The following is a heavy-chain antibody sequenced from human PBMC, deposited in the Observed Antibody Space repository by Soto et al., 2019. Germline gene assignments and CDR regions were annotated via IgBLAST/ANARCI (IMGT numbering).Heavy chain of an antibody. J-gene: IGHJ5*02. D-gene: IGHD6-19*01. V-gene: IGHV3-7*03. CDR3: ARDSAAGTWWFDP. CDR1: GFTFSSYW. Sequence: GGSLRLSCAASGFTFSSYWMSWVRQAPGKGLEWVANIKQDGSEKYYVDSVKGRFTISRDNAKNSLYLQMNSLRAEDTAVYYCARDSAAGTWWFDPWGQGTLVTVYS. CDR2: IKQDGSEK.